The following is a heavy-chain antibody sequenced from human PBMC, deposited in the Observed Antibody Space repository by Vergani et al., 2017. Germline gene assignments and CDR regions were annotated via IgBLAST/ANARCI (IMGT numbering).Heavy chain of an antibody. CDR3: VKXIAASGNYWYFDL. Sequence: EVQLVESGGDLAQPGGSLTLSCVAYGLVFSDYTMSWVRQAPGGGLEWVSIISGSATGGVTYVADSVKGRFTIFRDNAKNSLYLQMNSLRAEDTALYYCVKXIAASGNYWYFDLWGRGTLVTVSS. D-gene: IGHD6-13*01. J-gene: IGHJ2*01. CDR1: GLVFSDYT. CDR2: ISGSATGGVT. V-gene: IGHV3-23*04.